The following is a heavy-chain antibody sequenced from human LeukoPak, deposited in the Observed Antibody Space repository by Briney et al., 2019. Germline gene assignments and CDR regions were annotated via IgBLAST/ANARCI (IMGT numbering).Heavy chain of an antibody. CDR1: GGSISSSSYY. CDR3: ARLTSGARYFDY. V-gene: IGHV4-39*01. CDR2: IYYSGST. J-gene: IGHJ4*02. D-gene: IGHD6-19*01. Sequence: SETLSLTCTVSGGSISSSSYYWGWIRQPPGKGLEWIGSIYYSGSTYYNPSLKSRVTISVDTSKNQFSLKLSSVTAADTAVYYCARLTSGARYFDYWGQGTLVTVSS.